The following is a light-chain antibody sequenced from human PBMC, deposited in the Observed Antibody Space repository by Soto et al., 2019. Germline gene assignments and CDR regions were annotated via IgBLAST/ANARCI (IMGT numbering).Light chain of an antibody. J-gene: IGKJ2*02. V-gene: IGKV1-5*01. Sequence: DIQMTQSPSTLSVSVGDRVTITCRASQSISSWLAWYQQKPGKAPKLLIYDTSNLGSWVPSRLSGSVSGTEFTLTISRLQPDECSTYYCQQYNDLCTFGQGTKLEIK. CDR1: QSISSW. CDR3: QQYNDLCT. CDR2: DTS.